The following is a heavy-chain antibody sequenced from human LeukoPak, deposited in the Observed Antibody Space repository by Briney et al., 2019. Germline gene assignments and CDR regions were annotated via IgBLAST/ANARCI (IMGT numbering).Heavy chain of an antibody. V-gene: IGHV3-30*04. CDR3: ARAPMVRGVISSHFDY. J-gene: IGHJ4*02. Sequence: GGSLRLSCAASGFTFSSYAMHWVRQAPGKGLEWVAVISYDGSNKYYADSVKGRFTISRDNSKNTLYLQMNSLRAEDTAVYYCARAPMVRGVISSHFDYWGQGTLVTVSS. CDR1: GFTFSSYA. CDR2: ISYDGSNK. D-gene: IGHD3-10*01.